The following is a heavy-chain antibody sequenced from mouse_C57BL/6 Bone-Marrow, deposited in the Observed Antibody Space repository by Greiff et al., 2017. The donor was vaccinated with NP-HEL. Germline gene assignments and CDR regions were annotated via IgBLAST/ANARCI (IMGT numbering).Heavy chain of an antibody. J-gene: IGHJ1*03. Sequence: QVQLKQSGAELARPGASMKLSCKASGYTFTSYGISWVKQRTGQGLEWIGEIYPRSGNTYYNEKFKGKATLTADKSSSTAYMELRSLTSEDSAVYFCARDHGRYFDVWGTGTTVTVSS. V-gene: IGHV1-81*01. CDR3: ARDHGRYFDV. CDR1: GYTFTSYG. CDR2: IYPRSGNT.